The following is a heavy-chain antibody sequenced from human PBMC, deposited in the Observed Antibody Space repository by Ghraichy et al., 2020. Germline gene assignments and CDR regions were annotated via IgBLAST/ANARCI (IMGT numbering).Heavy chain of an antibody. V-gene: IGHV3-21*01. D-gene: IGHD3-10*01. CDR3: ARDYGPMARSSGMDV. CDR2: ISDSSSHI. J-gene: IGHJ6*02. CDR1: GFTFSSYS. Sequence: GGSLRLSCAASGFTFSSYSLNWVRQAPGKGLEWVSYISDSSSHIYYLDSVRGRFTISRDNAKNSLYLQMSSLRAEDTAVYYCARDYGPMARSSGMDVWGQGTTVIVSS.